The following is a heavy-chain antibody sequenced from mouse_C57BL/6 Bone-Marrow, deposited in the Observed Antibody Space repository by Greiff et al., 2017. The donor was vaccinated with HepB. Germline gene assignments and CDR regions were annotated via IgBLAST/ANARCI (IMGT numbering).Heavy chain of an antibody. J-gene: IGHJ2*01. CDR3: ATSWDNYFDY. V-gene: IGHV1-50*01. Sequence: QVQLQQPGAELVKPGASVKLSFTASGYTFTSYWMQWVKQRPGQGLEWIGEIDPSDSYTTYNQKFKGKATLTVDTSSSTSYMQLSSLTTEDSAVYYCATSWDNYFDYWGQGTTLTVSS. CDR1: GYTFTSYW. CDR2: IDPSDSYT. D-gene: IGHD4-1*01.